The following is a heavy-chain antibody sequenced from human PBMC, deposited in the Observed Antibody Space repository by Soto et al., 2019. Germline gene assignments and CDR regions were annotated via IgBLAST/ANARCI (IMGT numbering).Heavy chain of an antibody. CDR1: GGSISTYY. CDR2: IYRTGST. V-gene: IGHV4-4*09. J-gene: IGHJ3*02. D-gene: IGHD3-3*01. CDR3: ARQIGDDPFDI. Sequence: SETLSLTCTVSGGSISTYYWNWIRQSPGKGLEWIGYIYRTGSTHYNPSLNSRAAISLGTSRNQFSLQLNSVTAADTAVYFCARQIGDDPFDIWGQGTMVTVSS.